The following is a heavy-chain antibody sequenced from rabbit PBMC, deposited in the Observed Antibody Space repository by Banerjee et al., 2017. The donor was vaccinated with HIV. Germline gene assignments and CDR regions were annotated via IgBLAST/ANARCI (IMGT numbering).Heavy chain of an antibody. CDR3: ARDYINGYSDYVFNL. D-gene: IGHD6-1*01. Sequence: QSLEESGGDLVQPGASLTLTCTASGFSFSSSYYMCWVRQAPGKGLEWIGCIYTGSGSTYYASWAKGRFTISKTSSTTVTLQMTSLTAADTATYFCARDYINGYSDYVFNLWGPGTLVTVS. V-gene: IGHV1S40*01. CDR1: GFSFSSSYY. J-gene: IGHJ4*01. CDR2: IYTGSGST.